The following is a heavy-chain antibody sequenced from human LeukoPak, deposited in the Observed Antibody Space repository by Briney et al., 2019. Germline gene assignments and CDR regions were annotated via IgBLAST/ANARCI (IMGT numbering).Heavy chain of an antibody. V-gene: IGHV4-31*03. J-gene: IGHJ2*01. CDR3: AVYSSGWRYWYFDL. Sequence: PSETLSLTCTVSGGSISSGGYYWSWIRQHPGKGLEWIGYIYYSGSTYYNPSLKSRVTISVDTSRNQFSLKLSSVTAADTAVYYCAVYSSGWRYWYFDLWGRGTLVTVSS. CDR1: GGSISSGGYY. CDR2: IYYSGST. D-gene: IGHD6-19*01.